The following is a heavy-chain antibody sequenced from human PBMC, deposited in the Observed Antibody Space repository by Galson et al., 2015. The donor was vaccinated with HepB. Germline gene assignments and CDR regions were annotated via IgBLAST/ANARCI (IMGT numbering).Heavy chain of an antibody. CDR1: GFAFSSYW. Sequence: SLRLSCAASGFAFSSYWMHWVRQVPGKGLVWVSRVKSDGSSTTYADSVKGRFTSSRDNAENTLYLQMNSLRADDTAVYHCARIQRFGEQPDYYFAMDVWGQGTTVTVSS. D-gene: IGHD3-10*01. V-gene: IGHV3-74*01. J-gene: IGHJ6*02. CDR2: VKSDGSST. CDR3: ARIQRFGEQPDYYFAMDV.